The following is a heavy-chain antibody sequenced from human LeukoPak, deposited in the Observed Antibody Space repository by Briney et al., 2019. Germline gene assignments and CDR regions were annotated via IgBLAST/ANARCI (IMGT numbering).Heavy chain of an antibody. CDR2: IYHSGNT. Sequence: PSETLSLACPVSGYSISSGYYWGWIRPPPGKGLEWIGSIYHSGNTYYNPSLKSRVTISIDTSKNQFSLRLSSVTAADTAVYYCGRQLHGSFPTVVDLWGPGTLVTVSS. V-gene: IGHV4-38-2*01. CDR1: GYSISSGYY. D-gene: IGHD1-1*01. CDR3: GRQLHGSFPTVVDL. J-gene: IGHJ5*02.